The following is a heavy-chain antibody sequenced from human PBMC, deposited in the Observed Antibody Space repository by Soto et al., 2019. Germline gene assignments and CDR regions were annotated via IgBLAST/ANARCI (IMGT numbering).Heavy chain of an antibody. V-gene: IGHV4-39*01. CDR3: ARHEFYGRYFDWLSLSHYYYYYMDV. Sequence: SETLSLTCTVSGGSISSSSYYWGWIRQPPGKGLEWIGSIYYSGSTYYNPSLKSRVTISVDTSKNQFSLKLSSVTAADTAVYYCARHEFYGRYFDWLSLSHYYYYYMDVWGKGTTVTVSS. D-gene: IGHD3-9*01. J-gene: IGHJ6*03. CDR2: IYYSGST. CDR1: GGSISSSSYY.